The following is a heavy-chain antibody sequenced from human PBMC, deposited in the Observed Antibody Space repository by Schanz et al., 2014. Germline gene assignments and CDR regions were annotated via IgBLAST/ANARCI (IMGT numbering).Heavy chain of an antibody. V-gene: IGHV3-66*03. CDR2: MYINSGST. CDR3: AKDQLANYRGSGYNWFDP. Sequence: EVQLVESGGGLIQPGGSLRLSCAVSGFTVNTNYMSWVRQAPGKGLEWISSMYINSGSTQYADSVKGRFIISRDSSKNTLYLQMNSLRADDTAVYYCAKDQLANYRGSGYNWFDPWGQGTLVTVSS. D-gene: IGHD3-10*01. CDR1: GFTVNTNY. J-gene: IGHJ5*02.